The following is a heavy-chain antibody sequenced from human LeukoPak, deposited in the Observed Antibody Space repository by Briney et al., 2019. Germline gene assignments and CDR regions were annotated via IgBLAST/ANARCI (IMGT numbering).Heavy chain of an antibody. J-gene: IGHJ4*02. D-gene: IGHD4-4*01. CDR1: GYTFTSYY. Sequence: ASVKVSCKASGYTFTSYYMHWVRQAPGQGLEWMGIINPSGGSTSYAQKFQGRVTMTRDTSTSTVYMELSSLRSEDTAVYYCARGSTVTTESHHIDYWGQGTLVTVSS. CDR3: ARGSTVTTESHHIDY. CDR2: INPSGGST. V-gene: IGHV1-46*01.